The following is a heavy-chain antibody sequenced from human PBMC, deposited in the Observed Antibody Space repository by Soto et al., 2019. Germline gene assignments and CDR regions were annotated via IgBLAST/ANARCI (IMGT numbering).Heavy chain of an antibody. J-gene: IGHJ6*03. D-gene: IGHD3-3*01. CDR3: ARQGYDFWSGYYYYMDV. CDR1: GGSISSSSYY. CDR2: IYYSGST. Sequence: SETLSLTCTVSGGSISSSSYYWGWIRQPPGKGLEWIGSIYYSGSTHYNPSLKSRVTISVDTSKNQFSLKLSSVTAADTAVYYCARQGYDFWSGYYYYMDVWGKGTTVTVSS. V-gene: IGHV4-39*01.